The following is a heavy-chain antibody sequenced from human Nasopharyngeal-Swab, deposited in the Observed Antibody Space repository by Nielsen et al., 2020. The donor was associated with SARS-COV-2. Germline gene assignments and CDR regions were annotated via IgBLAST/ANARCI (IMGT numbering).Heavy chain of an antibody. V-gene: IGHV3-33*01. CDR3: ARGGLDSSSWYGYYFDY. CDR1: GFTFSSYG. CDR2: IWYDGSNK. D-gene: IGHD6-13*01. Sequence: GESLKISCAASGFTFSSYGMHRVRQAPGKGLEWVAVIWYDGSNKYYADSVKGRFTISRDNSKNTLYLQMNSLRAEDTAVYHCARGGLDSSSWYGYYFDYWGQGTLVTVSS. J-gene: IGHJ4*02.